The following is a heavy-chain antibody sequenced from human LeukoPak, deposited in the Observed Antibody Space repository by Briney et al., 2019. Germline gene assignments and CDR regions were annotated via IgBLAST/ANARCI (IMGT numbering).Heavy chain of an antibody. CDR3: AKGSGYYSRDAFDI. V-gene: IGHV3-23*01. CDR2: AIGSGYNT. Sequence: GGSLRLSCAASGFTFSSYAMSWVRQAPGKGLEWVSAAIGSGYNTYYADSVKGRFAISRDSSKNTLYLQMNSLRAEDTAVYYCAKGSGYYSRDAFDIWGQGTMVTVSS. CDR1: GFTFSSYA. D-gene: IGHD3-22*01. J-gene: IGHJ3*02.